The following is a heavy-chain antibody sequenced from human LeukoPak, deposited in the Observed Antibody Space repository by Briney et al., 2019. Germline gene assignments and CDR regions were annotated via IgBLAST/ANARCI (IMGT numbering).Heavy chain of an antibody. J-gene: IGHJ4*02. CDR2: KKQEGSEK. CDR1: GFTFSSYW. V-gene: IGHV3-7*05. CDR3: ARDQRYCSSSSCPWEPFDY. Sequence: PGGSLRLSCAASGFTFSSYWMSWVRQAPGKGREWLANKKQEGSEKYYVDSVKGRFTISRDNAKNSLYLQMNSLRAEDTAVYYCARDQRYCSSSSCPWEPFDYWGQGTLVTVSS. D-gene: IGHD2-2*01.